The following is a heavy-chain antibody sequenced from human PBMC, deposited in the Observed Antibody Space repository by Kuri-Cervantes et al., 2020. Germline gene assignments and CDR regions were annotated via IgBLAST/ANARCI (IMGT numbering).Heavy chain of an antibody. D-gene: IGHD2-15*01. V-gene: IGHV3-13*01. Sequence: ETLSLTCAASGFTFSSYDMHWVRQATGKGLEWVSAIGTAGDTYYPGSVKGRFTISRENAKNSLYLQMNSLRAEDTALYYCAKDIGAANDYWGQGTLVTVSS. CDR1: GFTFSSYD. CDR3: AKDIGAANDY. J-gene: IGHJ4*02. CDR2: IGTAGDT.